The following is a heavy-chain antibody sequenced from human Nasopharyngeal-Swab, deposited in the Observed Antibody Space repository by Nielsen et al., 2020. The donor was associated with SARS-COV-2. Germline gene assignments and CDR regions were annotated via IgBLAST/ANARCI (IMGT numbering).Heavy chain of an antibody. CDR1: GFTFSNYG. J-gene: IGHJ6*02. CDR3: ARDSTSTTSFMDV. Sequence: GESLKISCAASGFTFSNYGMHWVRQAPGKGLEWVAVIWFDGSNKYYADSVKGRFTISRDNSKNTLYLQMNSLRAEDTAVYYCARDSTSTTSFMDVGGQGTTVTVSS. V-gene: IGHV3-33*01. D-gene: IGHD2/OR15-2a*01. CDR2: IWFDGSNK.